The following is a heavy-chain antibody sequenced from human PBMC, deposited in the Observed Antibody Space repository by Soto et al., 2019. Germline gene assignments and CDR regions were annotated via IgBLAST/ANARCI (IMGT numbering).Heavy chain of an antibody. V-gene: IGHV1-18*01. CDR3: ARDLAVGLVDY. J-gene: IGHJ4*02. Sequence: QVQLVQSGAEVKKPGASVKVSCKASGSTFTSYGIRWVRPATGQGLERMGWISSYNDNSKYAQKLQGRVTMTTATSTSTAYMDLRSLRSDDTAVYYCARDLAVGLVDYWGQGTLVTVSS. D-gene: IGHD6-19*01. CDR2: ISSYNDNS. CDR1: GSTFTSYG.